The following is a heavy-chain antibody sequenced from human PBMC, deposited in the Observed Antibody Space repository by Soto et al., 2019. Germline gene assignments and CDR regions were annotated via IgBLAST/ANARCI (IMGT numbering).Heavy chain of an antibody. Sequence: ASVKVSCKDSGYTFTRYGINWVRQAPGLGLEWMGWINPGNGNTKYSQQFQGRVIIDRDTSASTAYMELSSLRSEDTAVYYCARGRYLDSSNYLAYSGLGTLVTVSS. J-gene: IGHJ4*01. D-gene: IGHD3-22*01. CDR1: GYTFTRYG. CDR2: INPGNGNT. CDR3: ARGRYLDSSNYLAY. V-gene: IGHV1-3*01.